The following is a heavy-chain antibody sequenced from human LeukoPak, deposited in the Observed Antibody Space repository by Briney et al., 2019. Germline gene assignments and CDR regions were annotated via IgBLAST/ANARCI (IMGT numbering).Heavy chain of an antibody. CDR3: ASEMSYDILTGYYYQGAFDY. V-gene: IGHV1-46*01. D-gene: IGHD3-9*01. Sequence: ASVKVSCKASGYTFTSYGISWVRQAPGQGLEWMGIINPSGGSTSYAQKFQGRVTMTRDTSTRTVYMARSSLRSEDTAVYYCASEMSYDILTGYYYQGAFDYWGQGTLVTVSS. CDR1: GYTFTSYG. CDR2: INPSGGST. J-gene: IGHJ4*02.